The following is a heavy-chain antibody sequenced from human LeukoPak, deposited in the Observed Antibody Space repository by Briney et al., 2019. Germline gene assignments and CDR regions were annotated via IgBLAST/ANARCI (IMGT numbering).Heavy chain of an antibody. V-gene: IGHV3-53*01. CDR3: ARELAVGAITEYFQD. CDR1: GFSFSSNY. D-gene: IGHD1-26*01. CDR2: LYIGGNT. J-gene: IGHJ1*01. Sequence: PGGSLRLSCVASGFSFSSNYMAWVRQAPGKGLEWVSVLYIGGNTYYIDFVKGRVTISRDNSRNTLYLQMHSLRVADTAVYYCARELAVGAITEYFQDWGQGTLVTVSS.